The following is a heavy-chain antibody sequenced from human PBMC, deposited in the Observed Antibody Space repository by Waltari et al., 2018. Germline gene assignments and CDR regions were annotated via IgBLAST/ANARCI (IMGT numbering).Heavy chain of an antibody. CDR2: ISGRGGIT. CDR1: GFTFSRYA. V-gene: IGHV3-23*04. J-gene: IGHJ3*02. D-gene: IGHD6-6*01. Sequence: EVQLVESGGGLVQPGGSLRLSCAASGFTFSRYAMSWVRQAPGKGLEGVSAISGRGGITYYADSVKGRFTISRDNAKNTLYLQMNSLRAEDTAVYYCAKDRIAARGRDAFDIWGQGTMVTVSS. CDR3: AKDRIAARGRDAFDI.